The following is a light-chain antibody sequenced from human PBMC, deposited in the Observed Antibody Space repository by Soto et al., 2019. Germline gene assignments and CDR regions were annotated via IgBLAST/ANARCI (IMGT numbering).Light chain of an antibody. CDR1: ETVRTN. Sequence: IVMTQSPVTLSVSPGERVTLSCRASETVRTNLAWFQQKPGQTPRLLIFGASTRATGIPTRFTGSGSETEFTLTIDSLQSEALAVYYCQQYYNWPAYTFGQGPKLEI. J-gene: IGKJ2*01. CDR2: GAS. V-gene: IGKV3-15*01. CDR3: QQYYNWPAYT.